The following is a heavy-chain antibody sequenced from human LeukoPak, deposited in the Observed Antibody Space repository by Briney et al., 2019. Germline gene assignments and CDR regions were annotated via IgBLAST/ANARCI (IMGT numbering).Heavy chain of an antibody. CDR3: ARVVYAINNWFDP. CDR1: GYTFTGYY. Sequence: ASVKVSFKASGYTFTGYYMHWVRQAPGQGLERKGWINPNSGGTNYAQKFQGRVTMTRDTSISTAYMELSRLRSDDTAVYYCARVVYAINNWFDPWGQGTLVTVSS. V-gene: IGHV1-2*02. D-gene: IGHD2-8*01. CDR2: INPNSGGT. J-gene: IGHJ5*02.